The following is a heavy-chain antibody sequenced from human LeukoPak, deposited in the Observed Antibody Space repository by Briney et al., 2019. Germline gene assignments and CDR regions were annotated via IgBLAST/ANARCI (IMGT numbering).Heavy chain of an antibody. CDR1: GFTFSSYA. J-gene: IGHJ4*02. V-gene: IGHV3-23*01. CDR2: ISGSGGSI. CDR3: AKGDFWSGYYPMHFDY. Sequence: QPGGSLRLSCAASGFTFSSYAMSWVRQAPGKGLEWVSAISGSGGSIYYADSVKGRFTISRDNSKNTLYLQMNSLRAEDTAVYYCAKGDFWSGYYPMHFDYWGQGTLVTVSS. D-gene: IGHD3-3*01.